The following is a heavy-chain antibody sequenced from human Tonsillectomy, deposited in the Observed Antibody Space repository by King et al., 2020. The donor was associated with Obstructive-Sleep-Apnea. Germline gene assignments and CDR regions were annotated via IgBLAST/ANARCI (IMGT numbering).Heavy chain of an antibody. V-gene: IGHV1-18*04. CDR3: ARDSGIGAAGGEFDY. D-gene: IGHD6-13*01. CDR1: GYTFTSYG. J-gene: IGHJ4*02. Sequence: QLVQSGAEVKKPGASVKVSCKASGYTFTSYGISWVRQAPGQGLEWMGWISGYIDKTNYAQKLQGRVTMTTDTSTSTAYMELRSLRSDDTAVYYCARDSGIGAAGGEFDYWGQGTLVTVSS. CDR2: ISGYIDKT.